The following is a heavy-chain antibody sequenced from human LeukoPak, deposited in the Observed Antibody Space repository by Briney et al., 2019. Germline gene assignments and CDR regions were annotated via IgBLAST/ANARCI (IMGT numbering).Heavy chain of an antibody. V-gene: IGHV3-23*01. D-gene: IGHD6-13*01. CDR3: ATTSTGYSSSWYEAFDI. CDR1: GSTFSSYA. Sequence: GGSLRLSCAASGSTFSSYAMSWVRQAPGKGLEWVSAISGSGGSTYYADSVKGRFTISRDNSKNTLYLQMNSLRAEDTAVYYCATTSTGYSSSWYEAFDIWGQGTMVTVSS. J-gene: IGHJ3*02. CDR2: ISGSGGST.